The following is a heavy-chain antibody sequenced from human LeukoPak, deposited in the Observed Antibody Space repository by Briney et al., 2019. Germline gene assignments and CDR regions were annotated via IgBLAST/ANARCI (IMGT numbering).Heavy chain of an antibody. Sequence: GGTLRLSCAASGFSFSSYAMNWVRQVPGKGLEWVSAVSGSGGSTYYADSVKGRFTISRDNPKNTLYLQMNSLRAEDTAVYYCAKPARTDYVDYWGQGTLVTVSS. CDR1: GFSFSSYA. CDR3: AKPARTDYVDY. V-gene: IGHV3-23*01. CDR2: VSGSGGST. J-gene: IGHJ4*02. D-gene: IGHD4/OR15-4a*01.